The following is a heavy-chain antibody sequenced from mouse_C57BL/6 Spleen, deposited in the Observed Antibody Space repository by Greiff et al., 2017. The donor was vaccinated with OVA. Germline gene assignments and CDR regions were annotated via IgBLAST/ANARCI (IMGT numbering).Heavy chain of an antibody. Sequence: EVMLVESGGGLVKPGGSLKLSCAASGFTFSDYGMHWVRQAPEKGLEWVAYISSGSSTIYYADTVKGRFTISRDNAKNTLFLQMNSLRSEDTAMYYCARDYGSSWYFDVWGTGTTVTVSS. CDR3: ARDYGSSWYFDV. CDR1: GFTFSDYG. V-gene: IGHV5-17*01. J-gene: IGHJ1*03. D-gene: IGHD1-1*01. CDR2: ISSGSSTI.